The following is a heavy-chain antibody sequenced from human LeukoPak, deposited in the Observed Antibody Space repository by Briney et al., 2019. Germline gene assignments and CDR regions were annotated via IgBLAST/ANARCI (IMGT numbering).Heavy chain of an antibody. Sequence: GGSLRLSCAASGFTFSSYSMNWVRQAPGKGLEWVSSISSSSSYIYYADSVKGRFTISRDNAKNSLYLQMNSLRAEDTAVYYCAKGAIAYCGGDCYYFDYWGQGTLVTVSS. V-gene: IGHV3-21*04. D-gene: IGHD2-21*02. CDR3: AKGAIAYCGGDCYYFDY. CDR1: GFTFSSYS. J-gene: IGHJ4*02. CDR2: ISSSSSYI.